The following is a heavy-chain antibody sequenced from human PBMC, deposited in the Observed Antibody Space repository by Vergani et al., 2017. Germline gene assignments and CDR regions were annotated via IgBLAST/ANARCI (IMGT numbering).Heavy chain of an antibody. D-gene: IGHD3-3*01. CDR3: AREETASGDYYFEN. Sequence: QVQLVQSGAEVGKPGASVKISCKASGYTFTAYYIHWVRQAPEQGLEWMGRIIPLYGSTDYTHTFQGRLTISADELSNTVDMELGSLTSEDTAVYFCAREETASGDYYFENWGQGTPVTVS. V-gene: IGHV1-46*01. CDR1: GYTFTAYY. CDR2: IIPLYGST. J-gene: IGHJ4*02.